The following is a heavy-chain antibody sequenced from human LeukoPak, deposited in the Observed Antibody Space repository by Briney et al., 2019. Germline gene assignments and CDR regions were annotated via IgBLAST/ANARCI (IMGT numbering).Heavy chain of an antibody. V-gene: IGHV3-30-3*01. D-gene: IGHD2-2*01. CDR1: GFTFSSYW. CDR2: ISYDGTNK. CDR3: ARDIQIYCSSTSCYPFDY. Sequence: GGSLRLSCAASGFTFSSYWMHWVRQAPGKGLEWVAVISYDGTNKYYGDSVKGRFTISRDNSKNALYLRMNSLRAEDTAVYYCARDIQIYCSSTSCYPFDYWGQGTLVTVSS. J-gene: IGHJ4*02.